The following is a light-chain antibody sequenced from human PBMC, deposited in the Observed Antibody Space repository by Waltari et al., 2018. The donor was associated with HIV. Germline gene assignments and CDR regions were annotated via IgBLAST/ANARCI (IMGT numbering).Light chain of an antibody. CDR3: QQYYSTPPT. CDR2: WAS. V-gene: IGKV4-1*01. J-gene: IGKJ2*01. Sequence: DIVMTQSPDPLAVSLGERASINCKSSQSLLYTSNSKNYLAWYQQRPGQSLKLLIYWASIRESGVPDRFSGSGSGTDFTLTISSLQAEDVAVYYCQQYYSTPPTFGQGTKLEIK. CDR1: QSLLYTSNSKNY.